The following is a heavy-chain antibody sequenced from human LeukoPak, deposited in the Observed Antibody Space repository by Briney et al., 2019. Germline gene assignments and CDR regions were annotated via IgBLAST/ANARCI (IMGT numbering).Heavy chain of an antibody. CDR3: ARDDGYCSGGSCHVSVGFDY. Sequence: GGSLRLSCAASGFTFSSYAMHWVRQAPGKGLEWVANIKQDGSEKYYVDSVKGRFTISRDNAKNSLYLQMNSLRAEDTAVYYCARDDGYCSGGSCHVSVGFDYWGQGTLVTVSS. CDR1: GFTFSSYA. V-gene: IGHV3-7*01. J-gene: IGHJ4*02. CDR2: IKQDGSEK. D-gene: IGHD2-15*01.